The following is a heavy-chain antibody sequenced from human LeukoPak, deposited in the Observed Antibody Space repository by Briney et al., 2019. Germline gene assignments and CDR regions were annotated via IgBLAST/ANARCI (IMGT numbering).Heavy chain of an antibody. CDR2: IYYSGST. Sequence: PSETLSLTCTVSGGSISSSSYYWGWIRQPPGKGLEWIGSIYYSGSTYYNPSLKGRVTISVDTSKNQFSLKLSSVTAADTAVYYCARDFYDFWSGYYSSTVSYYFDYWGQGTLVTVSS. J-gene: IGHJ4*02. V-gene: IGHV4-39*02. D-gene: IGHD3-3*01. CDR1: GGSISSSSYY. CDR3: ARDFYDFWSGYYSSTVSYYFDY.